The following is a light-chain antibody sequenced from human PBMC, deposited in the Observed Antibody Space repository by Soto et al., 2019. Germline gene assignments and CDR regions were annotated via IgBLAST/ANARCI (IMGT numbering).Light chain of an antibody. V-gene: IGKV1-5*03. Sequence: DIQMTQSPSTLSASVGDRVTIPCRASQRITDWLAWYQHKPGKAPKFLIYKASTLESGVQSRCRGSGARTEFTLASSSVQPDDFARSYCQYWDTYSWTGGEGTKVEIK. CDR3: QYWDTYSWT. J-gene: IGKJ1*01. CDR2: KAS. CDR1: QRITDW.